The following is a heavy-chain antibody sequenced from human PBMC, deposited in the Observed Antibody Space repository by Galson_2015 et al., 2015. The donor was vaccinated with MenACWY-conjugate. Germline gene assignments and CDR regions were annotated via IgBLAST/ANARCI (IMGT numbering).Heavy chain of an antibody. Sequence: SCKASGYTFTRYYLHWVRQAPGQGLEWMGIINPSGGSTTNAQNFQGRVTMTRDTSTNTVYMELSSLKSENTAVYYCAREWSGGVEAPTSHLQPDENFNYGMDDWGRGTTGAVSS. V-gene: IGHV1-46*01. J-gene: IGHJ6*02. CDR2: INPSGGST. D-gene: IGHD4-11*01. CDR1: GYTFTRYY. CDR3: AREWSGGVEAPTSHLQPDENFNYGMDD.